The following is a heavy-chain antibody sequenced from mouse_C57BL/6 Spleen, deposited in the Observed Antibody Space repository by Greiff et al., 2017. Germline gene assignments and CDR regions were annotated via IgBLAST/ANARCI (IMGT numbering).Heavy chain of an antibody. J-gene: IGHJ4*01. CDR3: ARNYGSSQGAMDY. V-gene: IGHV1-55*01. CDR2: IYPGSGST. Sequence: VQLQQPGAELVKPGASVKMSCKASGYTFTSYWITWVKQRPGQGLEWIGDIYPGSGSTNYNEKFKSKATLTVDTSSSTAYMQLSSLTSEDSAVYYGARNYGSSQGAMDYWGQGTSVTVSS. CDR1: GYTFTSYW. D-gene: IGHD1-1*01.